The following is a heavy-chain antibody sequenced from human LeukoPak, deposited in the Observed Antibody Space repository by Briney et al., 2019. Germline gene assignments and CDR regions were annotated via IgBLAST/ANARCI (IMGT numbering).Heavy chain of an antibody. D-gene: IGHD3-22*01. Sequence: GGSLRLSCAASGFTFSSYAMSWVRQAPGKGLEWFSAISGSGGSTYYADSVKGRFTISRDNSKNTLYPQMNSLRAEDTAVYYCAKDWYYYDSSGYYYRQGFDYWGQGTLVTVSS. CDR1: GFTFSSYA. CDR2: ISGSGGST. V-gene: IGHV3-23*01. J-gene: IGHJ4*02. CDR3: AKDWYYYDSSGYYYRQGFDY.